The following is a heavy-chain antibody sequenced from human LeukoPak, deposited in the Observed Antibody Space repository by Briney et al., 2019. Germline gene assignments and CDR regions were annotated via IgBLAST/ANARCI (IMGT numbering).Heavy chain of an antibody. CDR1: GFTFSTYG. J-gene: IGHJ4*02. CDR3: ARRGTSCYTVPCYFEY. CDR2: ITYDGRNK. Sequence: GGSLRLSCAASGFTFSTYGMHWLRQAPGKGREGRAIITYDGRNKYYADSVKGRFTTSRDNSKNTLYLQMNSLRAEDTAVYYCARRGTSCYTVPCYFEYWGQGTLLTVSS. V-gene: IGHV3-30*04. D-gene: IGHD2-2*02.